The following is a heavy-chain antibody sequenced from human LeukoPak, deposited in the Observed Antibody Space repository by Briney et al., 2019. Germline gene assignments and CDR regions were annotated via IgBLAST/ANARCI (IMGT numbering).Heavy chain of an antibody. Sequence: SETLSLTCAVYGGSFSGYYWSWIRQPPGKGLEWIGEINHSGSTNYNPSLKSRVTISVDTSKNQFSLKLSSVTAADTAVYYCARGVVEMATIWFDPWGQGTLVTVSS. J-gene: IGHJ5*02. D-gene: IGHD5-24*01. CDR1: GGSFSGYY. V-gene: IGHV4-34*01. CDR2: INHSGST. CDR3: ARGVVEMATIWFDP.